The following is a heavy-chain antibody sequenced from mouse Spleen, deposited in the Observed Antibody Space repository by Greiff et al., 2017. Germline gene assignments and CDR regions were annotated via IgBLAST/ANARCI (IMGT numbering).Heavy chain of an antibody. CDR2: INPNYGTT. J-gene: IGHJ2*01. D-gene: IGHD1-1*01. CDR1: GYSFTDYN. CDR3: ASGYYGSSILFDY. Sequence: VQLQQSGPELVKPGASVKISCKASGYSFTDYNMNWVKQSNGKSLEWIGVINPNYGTTSYNQKFKGKATLTVDQSSSTAYMQLNSLTSEDSAVYSCASGYYGSSILFDYWGQGTLSQSPQ. V-gene: IGHV1-39*01.